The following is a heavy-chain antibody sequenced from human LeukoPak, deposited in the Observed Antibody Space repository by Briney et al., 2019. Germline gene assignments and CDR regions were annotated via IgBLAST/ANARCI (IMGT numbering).Heavy chain of an antibody. V-gene: IGHV3-33*01. CDR1: WFTFSSYG. D-gene: IGHD3-22*01. Sequence: GGSLRLSCAASWFTFSSYGLHWLRQAPAKGVEGVAVIWYDGSYKYYADSAKGRSTISRDNSRNTLYLQMNSLRAEDTAVYYCARDPHYYDSSGYLYKYGMDVWGQGTTVTVSS. CDR3: ARDPHYYDSSGYLYKYGMDV. J-gene: IGHJ6*02. CDR2: IWYDGSYK.